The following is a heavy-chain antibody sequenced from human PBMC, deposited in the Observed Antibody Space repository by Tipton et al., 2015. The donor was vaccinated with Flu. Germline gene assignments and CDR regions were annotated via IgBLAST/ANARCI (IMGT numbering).Heavy chain of an antibody. Sequence: TLSLTCTVSGGSITSGDYYWSWIRQHPGMGLEWIGYIFYGGDTYYNPSLKSRVTISVDTSKKQFPLRMSSVTAANTGVYYCARVPAAIDSWGQGTLVTVSS. J-gene: IGHJ5*01. CDR1: GGSITSGDYY. CDR2: IFYGGDT. V-gene: IGHV4-31*03. CDR3: ARVPAAIDS. D-gene: IGHD2-2*01.